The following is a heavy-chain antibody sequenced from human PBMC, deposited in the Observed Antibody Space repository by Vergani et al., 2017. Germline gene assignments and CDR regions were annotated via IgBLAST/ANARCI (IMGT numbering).Heavy chain of an antibody. CDR1: GGSISSYY. CDR2: IYYSGST. V-gene: IGHV4-59*01. CDR3: AKNLGDCSSTSCDEYYYYYGMDV. J-gene: IGHJ6*02. D-gene: IGHD2-2*01. Sequence: QVQLQESGPGLVKPSETLSLTCTVSGGSISSYYWSWIRQPPGKGMEWIGYIYYSGSTNYNPSLKSRVTISVDTSKNQFSLKLSSVTAADTAVYYCAKNLGDCSSTSCDEYYYYYGMDVWGQGTTVTVSS.